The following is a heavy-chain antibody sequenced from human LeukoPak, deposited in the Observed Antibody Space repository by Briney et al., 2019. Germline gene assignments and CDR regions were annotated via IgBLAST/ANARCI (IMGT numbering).Heavy chain of an antibody. Sequence: GRSLRLSCAASGFTFSSYAMHWVRQAPGKGLEWVAVISYDGSNEYYAESVKGRFTISRDNSKNTLSLQMNSLRIEDTAVYYCARRNNAIDYWGQGTLVTVSS. D-gene: IGHD1-14*01. J-gene: IGHJ4*02. CDR3: ARRNNAIDY. CDR1: GFTFSSYA. V-gene: IGHV3-30*04. CDR2: ISYDGSNE.